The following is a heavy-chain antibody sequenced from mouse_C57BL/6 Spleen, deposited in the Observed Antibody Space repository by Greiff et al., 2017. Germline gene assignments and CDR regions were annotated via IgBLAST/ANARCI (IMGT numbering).Heavy chain of an antibody. CDR2: IHPNSGST. Sequence: QVQLQQPGAELVKPGASVKLSCKASGYTFTSYWMHWVKQRPGQGLEWIGMIHPNSGSTNYNEKFKSKATLTVDKSSSTAYMQLSSLTSEDSAVYYCARGGSKYGGFDYWGQGTTLTVSS. CDR1: GYTFTSYW. J-gene: IGHJ2*01. V-gene: IGHV1-64*01. CDR3: ARGGSKYGGFDY. D-gene: IGHD2-5*01.